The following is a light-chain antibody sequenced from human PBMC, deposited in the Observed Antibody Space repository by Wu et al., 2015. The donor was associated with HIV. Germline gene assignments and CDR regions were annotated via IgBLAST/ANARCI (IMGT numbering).Light chain of an antibody. CDR2: GTS. J-gene: IGKJ1*01. V-gene: IGKV3-20*01. CDR3: HHYGSSTRT. Sequence: EIVLTQSPGTLSLSPGERATLSCRASQSVSSSYLAWYQQKPGQAPRLLMYGTSSRATGIPDRFSGSGSGTDFTLTISRLEPEDFAVYYCHHYGSSTRTFGQGPRWNTN. CDR1: QSVSSSY.